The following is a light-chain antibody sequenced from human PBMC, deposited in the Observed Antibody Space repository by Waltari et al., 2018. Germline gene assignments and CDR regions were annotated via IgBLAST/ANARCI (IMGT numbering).Light chain of an antibody. Sequence: QSVLTQPPSASGTPGQRVTISCSGSNSNIGNNFVYLYQQLAGTAPKLLIYRDDQRPSGVPDRFSGSKSGTSASLAISGLRSEDEADYYCAAWDDSLSGQVLFGGGTKLTVL. CDR2: RDD. J-gene: IGLJ3*02. V-gene: IGLV1-47*01. CDR1: NSNIGNNF. CDR3: AAWDDSLSGQVL.